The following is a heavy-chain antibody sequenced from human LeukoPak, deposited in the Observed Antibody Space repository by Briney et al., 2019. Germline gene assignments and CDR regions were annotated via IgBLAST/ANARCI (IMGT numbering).Heavy chain of an antibody. J-gene: IGHJ4*02. CDR1: GGSISSSNYY. CDR2: SFYSGNT. Sequence: SETLSLTCTVSGGSISSSNYYWGRIRQPPGKGLEWIRNSFYSGNTYYIPSLTSRVTISVDTYKNQSSLIVSSVTAAGTAVFYCARGDNYYSSGSNFDWWGQGTLVTVFS. D-gene: IGHD3-10*01. V-gene: IGHV4-39*01. CDR3: ARGDNYYSSGSNFDW.